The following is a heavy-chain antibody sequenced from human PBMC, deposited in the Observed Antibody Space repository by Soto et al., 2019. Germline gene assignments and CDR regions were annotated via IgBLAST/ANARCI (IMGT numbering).Heavy chain of an antibody. CDR1: GGSISSYY. V-gene: IGHV4-59*01. CDR2: IYYSGST. CDR3: ARSINYDFWSGGYYYYYMDV. D-gene: IGHD3-3*01. Sequence: SETLSLTCTVSGGSISSYYWSLIRQPPGKGLEWIGYIYYSGSTNYNPSLKSRVTISVDTSKNQFSLKLSSVTAADTAVYYCARSINYDFWSGGYYYYYMDVWGKGTTVTVSS. J-gene: IGHJ6*03.